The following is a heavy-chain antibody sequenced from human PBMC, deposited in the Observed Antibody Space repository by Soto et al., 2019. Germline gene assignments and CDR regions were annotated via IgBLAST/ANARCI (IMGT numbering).Heavy chain of an antibody. CDR1: GFTFSNAW. CDR3: ATDDLGRDSGGHPPFDY. Sequence: EVQLVESGGGLVKPGGSLRLSCAASGFTFSNAWMNWVRQAPGKGLEWVGRIKRKPDGGTTDYAGPVKGRFTISRDDSKNTLFLQMNSLKTEDTAVYSCATDDLGRDSGGHPPFDYWGQGTLVIVSS. CDR2: IKRKPDGGTT. D-gene: IGHD2-15*01. V-gene: IGHV3-15*07. J-gene: IGHJ4*02.